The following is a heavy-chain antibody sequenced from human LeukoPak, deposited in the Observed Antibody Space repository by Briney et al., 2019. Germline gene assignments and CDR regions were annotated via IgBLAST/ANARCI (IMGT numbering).Heavy chain of an antibody. CDR2: IYYSGST. CDR3: ASTLAYCGGDCYPYY. V-gene: IGHV4-39*01. CDR1: GGSISSSSYY. J-gene: IGHJ4*02. D-gene: IGHD2-21*02. Sequence: SETLSLTRTVSGGSISSSSYYWGWIRQPPGKGLEWIGSIYYSGSTYYNPSLKSRVTISVDTSKNQFSLKLSSVTAADTAVYYCASTLAYCGGDCYPYYWGQGTLVTVSS.